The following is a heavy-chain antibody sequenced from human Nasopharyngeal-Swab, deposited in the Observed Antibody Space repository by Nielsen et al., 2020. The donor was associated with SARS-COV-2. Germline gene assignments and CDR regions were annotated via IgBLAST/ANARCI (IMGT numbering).Heavy chain of an antibody. CDR2: IWYDGSNK. Sequence: GESLKISCAASGFTFSSYGMHWVRQAPGKGLEWVAVIWYDGSNKYYADSVKGRFTISRDNSKNTLYLQMSSLRAEDTAVYYCVKAGLGFRIAAAETGIAVAGTVGGYGMDVWGQGTTATVSS. D-gene: IGHD6-19*01. CDR1: GFTFSSYG. CDR3: VKAGLGFRIAAAETGIAVAGTVGGYGMDV. J-gene: IGHJ6*02. V-gene: IGHV3-30*02.